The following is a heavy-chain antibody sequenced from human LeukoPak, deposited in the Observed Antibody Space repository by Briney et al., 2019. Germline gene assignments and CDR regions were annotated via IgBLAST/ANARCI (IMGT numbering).Heavy chain of an antibody. J-gene: IGHJ6*02. V-gene: IGHV4-61*02. CDR2: IYTSGST. CDR1: GGSISSGSYY. Sequence: SQTLSLTCTVSGGSISSGSYYWSWIRQPAGKGLEWIGRIYTSGSTNYNPSLKSRATISVDTSKNQFSLKLSSVTAADTAVYYCARASGPYDFWSGYGNYYYYGMDVWGQGTTVTVSS. D-gene: IGHD3-3*01. CDR3: ARASGPYDFWSGYGNYYYYGMDV.